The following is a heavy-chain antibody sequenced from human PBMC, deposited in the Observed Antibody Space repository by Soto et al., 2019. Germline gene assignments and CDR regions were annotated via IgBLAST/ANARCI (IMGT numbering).Heavy chain of an antibody. CDR3: ARVGYYDSSSVYFDY. CDR1: GGSISRGGYS. Sequence: PSETLSLTCAVSGGSISRGGYSWSWIRQPPGKGLEWIGYIYHSGSTYYNPSLKSRVTISVDRSKNQFSLKLSSVTAADTAVYYCARVGYYDSSSVYFDYWGQGTLVTVSS. J-gene: IGHJ4*02. V-gene: IGHV4-30-2*01. CDR2: IYHSGST. D-gene: IGHD3-22*01.